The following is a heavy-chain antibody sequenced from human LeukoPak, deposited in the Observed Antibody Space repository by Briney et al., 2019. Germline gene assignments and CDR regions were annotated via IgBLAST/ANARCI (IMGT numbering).Heavy chain of an antibody. Sequence: GSLRLSCAASGFTFSRYGMHWVRQAPGKGLEWVTVISYDGSNKYYADSVKGRFTISRDDSKNTLYLQVNSLRPDDTAVYYCAKDSGDYFSIQNYFDCWGQGTLVTVSS. J-gene: IGHJ4*02. V-gene: IGHV3-30*18. CDR3: AKDSGDYFSIQNYFDC. D-gene: IGHD3-22*01. CDR2: ISYDGSNK. CDR1: GFTFSRYG.